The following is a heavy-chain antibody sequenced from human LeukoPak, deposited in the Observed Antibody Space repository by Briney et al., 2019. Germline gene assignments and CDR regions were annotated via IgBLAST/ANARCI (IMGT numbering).Heavy chain of an antibody. V-gene: IGHV3-20*04. CDR1: GFTFDDYG. CDR2: INWNGGST. CDR3: ARVGGYSYGTDLDY. Sequence: GGSLRLSCAASGFTFDDYGMSWVRQAPGKGLEWVSGINWNGGSTGYADSVKGRFTISRDNAKSSLYLQMNSLRAEDTALYYCARVGGYSYGTDLDYWGQGTLVTVSS. J-gene: IGHJ4*02. D-gene: IGHD5-18*01.